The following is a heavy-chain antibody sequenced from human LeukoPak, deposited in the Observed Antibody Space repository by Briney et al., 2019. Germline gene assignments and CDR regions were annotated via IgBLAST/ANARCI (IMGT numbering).Heavy chain of an antibody. CDR1: GGSISSYY. CDR2: IYYSGST. V-gene: IGHV4-59*01. Sequence: PSESLSLTCTVSGGSISSYYWSWIRQPPGKGLEWLGHIYYSGSTNYNPSLKSRVTISVDTSKNQFSLKLSSVTAADTAVYYCARDQAPIFGVVNHYYYYGMDVWGQGTTVTVSS. J-gene: IGHJ6*02. CDR3: ARDQAPIFGVVNHYYYYGMDV. D-gene: IGHD3-3*01.